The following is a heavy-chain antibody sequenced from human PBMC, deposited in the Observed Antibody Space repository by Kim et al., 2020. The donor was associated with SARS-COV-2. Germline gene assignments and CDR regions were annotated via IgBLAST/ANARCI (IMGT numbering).Heavy chain of an antibody. Sequence: YYADSVKGRFTISRDNSKNTLYLQMNSLRAEDTAVYYCAKGSGWYIWFDPWGQGTLVTVSS. J-gene: IGHJ5*02. CDR3: AKGSGWYIWFDP. D-gene: IGHD6-19*01. V-gene: IGHV3-23*01.